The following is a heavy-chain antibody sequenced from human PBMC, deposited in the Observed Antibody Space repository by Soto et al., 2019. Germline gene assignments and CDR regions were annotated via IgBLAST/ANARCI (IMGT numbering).Heavy chain of an antibody. V-gene: IGHV1-3*01. CDR3: VRDGAVAGNINFDF. D-gene: IGHD6-19*01. CDR2: INAGDGNT. J-gene: IGHJ4*02. Sequence: GASVKVSCKASGYTFTNYGVHWVRQAPGQRLEWMGWINAGDGNTKYSRNFQGRVTIARATSASTAYMELGSLRSEDTAVYYCVRDGAVAGNINFDFWGQGTLVTVSS. CDR1: GYTFTNYG.